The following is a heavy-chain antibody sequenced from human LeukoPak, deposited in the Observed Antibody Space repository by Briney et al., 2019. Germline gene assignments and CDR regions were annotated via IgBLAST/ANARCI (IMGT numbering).Heavy chain of an antibody. J-gene: IGHJ4*02. CDR1: GFTFSDYY. CDR3: ARSLGIFDY. CDR2: ISSSGSTI. D-gene: IGHD7-27*01. Sequence: GGSLRLSCAASGFTFSDYYMSWFRQAPGKGLEWFSYISSSGSTIYYADSVKGRFTISRDNSKNTLCLQMNSLRAEDTAVYYCARSLGIFDYWGQGTLVTVSS. V-gene: IGHV3-11*04.